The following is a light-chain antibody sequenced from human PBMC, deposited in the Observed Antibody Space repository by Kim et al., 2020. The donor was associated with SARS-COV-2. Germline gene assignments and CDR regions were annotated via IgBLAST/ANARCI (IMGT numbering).Light chain of an antibody. CDR1: SSDVGSYNL. Sequence: QSALTQPASVSGSPGQSITISCTGTSSDVGSYNLVSWYQQHPGKAPKLMIYEVSKRPSGVSNRFSGSKSRNTASLTISGLQAEDEADYYCCSYAGSSTHVVFGGGTQLTVL. V-gene: IGLV2-23*02. CDR2: EVS. CDR3: CSYAGSSTHVV. J-gene: IGLJ2*01.